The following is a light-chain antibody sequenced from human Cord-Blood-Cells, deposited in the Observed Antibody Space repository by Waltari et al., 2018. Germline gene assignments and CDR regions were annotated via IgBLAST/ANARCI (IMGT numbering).Light chain of an antibody. V-gene: IGLV2-14*01. Sequence: QSALTQPASVSGSPGQSITISCTGSSSDVGGYNYVSWYQQNPGKAPKPIIYDVSNRPSGVSNRFSGSKSGNTASLTISGLQAEDEADYYCSSYTSSSTLVVFGGGTKLTVL. CDR2: DVS. CDR3: SSYTSSSTLVV. J-gene: IGLJ2*01. CDR1: SSDVGGYNY.